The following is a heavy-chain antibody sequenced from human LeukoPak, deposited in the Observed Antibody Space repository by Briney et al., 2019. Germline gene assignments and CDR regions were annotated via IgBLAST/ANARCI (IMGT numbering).Heavy chain of an antibody. CDR1: GGPIYSYY. J-gene: IGHJ6*03. CDR3: ARMNFYDSTGYSPGHYMDV. V-gene: IGHV4-4*07. CDR2: LYPGVST. Sequence: SETLSLTRTVSGGPIYSYYWSWIRQTAGKGLEWIGRLYPGVSTDYNPSLKSRVTISVDTSKKQFALKLSAVTAADTAVYYCARMNFYDSTGYSPGHYMDVWGKGTTVTVSS. D-gene: IGHD3-22*01.